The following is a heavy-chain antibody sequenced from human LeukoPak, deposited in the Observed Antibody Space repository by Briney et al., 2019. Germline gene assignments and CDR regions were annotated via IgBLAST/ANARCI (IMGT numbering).Heavy chain of an antibody. V-gene: IGHV3-30*04. CDR3: ARQMTNKRLFDS. Sequence: GRSLRVSCAASGFSFSDYVFHWVRQSPDKGLEWVALIGSNGSKKYYSDSVQGRFTISRDNSKNTLFLEMNSLIGDDSAVYYCARQMTNKRLFDSWGQGTLVIVSS. D-gene: IGHD1/OR15-1a*01. J-gene: IGHJ4*02. CDR1: GFSFSDYV. CDR2: IGSNGSKK.